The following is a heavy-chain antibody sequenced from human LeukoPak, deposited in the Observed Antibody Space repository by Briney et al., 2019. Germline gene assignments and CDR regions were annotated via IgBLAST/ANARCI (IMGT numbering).Heavy chain of an antibody. CDR1: GGSFSDYY. D-gene: IGHD5-12*01. CDR2: INHSGSTT. CDR3: ASYRGFFDY. Sequence: SETLSLTCAVYGGSFSDYYWSWIRQSPGKGLEWIGEINHSGSTTNYNPSLKNRVTISVDTSKKQFSLKLSSVTAADTAVYYCASYRGFFDYWGQGTLVTVSS. V-gene: IGHV4-34*01. J-gene: IGHJ4*02.